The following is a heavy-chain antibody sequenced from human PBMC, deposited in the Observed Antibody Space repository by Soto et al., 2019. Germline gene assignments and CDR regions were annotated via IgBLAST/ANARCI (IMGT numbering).Heavy chain of an antibody. CDR2: MNPNSGNT. V-gene: IGHV1-8*01. D-gene: IGHD3-22*01. Sequence: ASVKVSCKASGYTFTSYDINWVRQATGQGLEWMGWMNPNSGNTGYAQKFQGRVTMTRNTSISTAYMELSSLRSEDTAVYYCARGQKRRIIIIVAVTNTLWDIWCQ. CDR1: GYTFTSYD. CDR3: ARGQKRRIIIIVAVTNTLWDI. J-gene: IGHJ3*02.